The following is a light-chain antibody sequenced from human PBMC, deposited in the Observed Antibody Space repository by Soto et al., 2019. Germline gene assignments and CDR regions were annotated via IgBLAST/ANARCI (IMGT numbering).Light chain of an antibody. Sequence: QSALTQPASVSGSPGQSISISCTGTRSDVGAYNFVSWYQQHPGKAPKLMIYEVSNRPSGVSNRFSGSKSGNTASLTISGLQAEDEADYYCSSYTSSSTLVFGSGTKLT. J-gene: IGLJ1*01. CDR1: RSDVGAYNF. V-gene: IGLV2-14*01. CDR2: EVS. CDR3: SSYTSSSTLV.